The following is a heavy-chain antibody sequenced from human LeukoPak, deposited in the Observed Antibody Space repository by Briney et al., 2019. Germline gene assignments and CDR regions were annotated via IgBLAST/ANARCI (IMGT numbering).Heavy chain of an antibody. V-gene: IGHV1-58*01. Sequence: TSVKVSCKASGFTFTSSAVQWVRQARGQRLEWLGWIVVGSGNTNYAQKFQERVTITRDMSTSTAYMELSSLRSEDTAVYYCAAATDRSGYLLTRWGQGTLVTVSS. CDR3: AAATDRSGYLLTR. CDR2: IVVGSGNT. CDR1: GFTFTSSA. J-gene: IGHJ4*02. D-gene: IGHD3-22*01.